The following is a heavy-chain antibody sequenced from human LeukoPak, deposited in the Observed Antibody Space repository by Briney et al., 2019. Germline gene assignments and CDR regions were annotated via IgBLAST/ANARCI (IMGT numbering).Heavy chain of an antibody. CDR2: ISGSGGST. V-gene: IGHV3-23*01. J-gene: IGHJ5*02. CDR1: GFTFSSYG. D-gene: IGHD2-15*01. Sequence: GGSLRLSCAASGFTFSSYGMSWVRQAPGKGLEWVSAISGSGGSTYYADSVKGRFTISKDNSKNTLYLQMNSLRAEDTAVYYCAKDERYRRSHTFDPWGQGTLVTVSS. CDR3: AKDERYRRSHTFDP.